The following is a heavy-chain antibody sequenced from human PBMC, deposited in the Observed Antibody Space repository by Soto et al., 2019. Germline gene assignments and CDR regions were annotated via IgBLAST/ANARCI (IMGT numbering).Heavy chain of an antibody. CDR1: GFTFSSYG. J-gene: IGHJ3*02. D-gene: IGHD2-15*01. CDR3: AKAYCSGGSCYDLIAFDI. CDR2: INSDGSST. V-gene: IGHV3-74*01. Sequence: GGSLRLSCAASGFTFSSYGMHWVRQAPGKGLVWVSRINSDGSSTSYADSVKGRFTISRDNAKNTLYLQMNSLRAEDTAVYYCAKAYCSGGSCYDLIAFDIWGQGTMVNVS.